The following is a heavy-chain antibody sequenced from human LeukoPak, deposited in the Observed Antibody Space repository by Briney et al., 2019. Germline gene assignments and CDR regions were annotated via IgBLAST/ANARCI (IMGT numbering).Heavy chain of an antibody. V-gene: IGHV1-18*01. CDR3: ARRGLTNEDTYCNSTGCYIASGDWFDP. Sequence: GASVTVSCKTSGYTFNSYGITWVRQAPGQGLAWMGWINPYNGNTNYAQNLQGRVTMTTDTSTSTAYMELRSLRSDDTAVYYCARRGLTNEDTYCNSTGCYIASGDWFDPWGQGTLVTVSS. J-gene: IGHJ5*02. CDR2: INPYNGNT. CDR1: GYTFNSYG. D-gene: IGHD2-2*02.